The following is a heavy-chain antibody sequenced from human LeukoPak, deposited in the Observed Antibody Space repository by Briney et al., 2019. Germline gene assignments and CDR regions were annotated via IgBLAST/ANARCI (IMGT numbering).Heavy chain of an antibody. CDR1: GITLNTND. V-gene: IGHV3-21*01. CDR3: ARGGGYSRTYYYYYMDV. D-gene: IGHD5-18*01. CDR2: ISGSSTYI. Sequence: GGSLRLSCAASGITLNTNDMNWVRQAPGKGLEWVSSISGSSTYIYYADSVKGRFTISRDNAKNSLYLQMNSLRAEDTAVYYCARGGGYSRTYYYYYMDVWGKGTTVTVSS. J-gene: IGHJ6*03.